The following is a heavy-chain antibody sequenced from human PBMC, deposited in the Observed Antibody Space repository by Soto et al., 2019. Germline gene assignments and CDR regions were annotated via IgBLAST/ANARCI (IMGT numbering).Heavy chain of an antibody. CDR3: ARVLGYCSGGSCYTGLDYYYGMDV. CDR1: GFTFSSYG. Sequence: QVQLVESGGGVVQPGRSLRLSCAASGFTFSSYGMHWVRQAPGKGLEWVAVIWYDGSNKYYADSVKGRFTISRDNSKNTLYRQMNSLRAEDTAVYYCARVLGYCSGGSCYTGLDYYYGMDVWGQGTTVTVSS. CDR2: IWYDGSNK. J-gene: IGHJ6*02. V-gene: IGHV3-33*01. D-gene: IGHD2-15*01.